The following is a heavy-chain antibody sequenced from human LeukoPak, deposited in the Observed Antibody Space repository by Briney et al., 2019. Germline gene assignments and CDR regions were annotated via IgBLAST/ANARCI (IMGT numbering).Heavy chain of an antibody. V-gene: IGHV1-69*06. CDR3: AKAGIQLWQGDTFYYYMDV. Sequence: ASVKVSCKASGYTFTGYYMHWVRQAPGQGLEWMGGIIPLSGTANYAQKFQGRVTMTADKSTNTAYLELRSLRLEDRAVYYCAKAGIQLWQGDTFYYYMDVWGNGTTVIVSS. CDR2: IIPLSGTA. J-gene: IGHJ6*03. CDR1: GYTFTGYY. D-gene: IGHD5-18*01.